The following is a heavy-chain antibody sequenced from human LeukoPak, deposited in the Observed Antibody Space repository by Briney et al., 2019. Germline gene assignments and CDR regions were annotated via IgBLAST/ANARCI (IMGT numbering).Heavy chain of an antibody. CDR3: ARLDKGIKAAHFDY. D-gene: IGHD6-25*01. CDR2: IYHSGST. V-gene: IGHV4-30-2*01. J-gene: IGHJ4*02. Sequence: SQTLSLTCTVSGGSISSGGYYWSWIRQPPGKGLEWIGYIYHSGSTYYNPSLKSRVTISVDTSKSHFSLKLSSVTAADTAIYYCARLDKGIKAAHFDYWGQGTLVTVSS. CDR1: GGSISSGGYY.